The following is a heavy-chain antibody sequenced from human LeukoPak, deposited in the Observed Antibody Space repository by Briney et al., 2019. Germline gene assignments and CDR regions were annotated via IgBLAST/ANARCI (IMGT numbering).Heavy chain of an antibody. J-gene: IGHJ5*02. CDR2: IWYGGSNK. D-gene: IGHD6-13*01. CDR1: GFTFSSYG. CDR3: AKDSAAAGYNGFDP. V-gene: IGHV3-30*02. Sequence: GGSLRLSCAASGFTFSSYGMHWVRQAPGKGLEWVAVIWYGGSNKYYADSVKGRFTISRDNSKNTLYLQMNSLRAEDTAVYYCAKDSAAAGYNGFDPWGQGTLVTVSS.